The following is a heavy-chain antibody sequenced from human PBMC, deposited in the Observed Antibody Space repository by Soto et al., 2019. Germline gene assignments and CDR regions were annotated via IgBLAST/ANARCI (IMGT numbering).Heavy chain of an antibody. CDR3: AREGYFSGGSCYSNRTYYGMDV. V-gene: IGHV1-2*04. J-gene: IGHJ6*02. CDR2: INPNSGGT. D-gene: IGHD2-15*01. Sequence: ASVKVSCKASGYTFTGYYMHWVRQAPGQGLEWMGWINPNSGGTNYAQKFQGWVTMTRDTSISTAYMELSRLRSDDTAVYYCAREGYFSGGSCYSNRTYYGMDVWGQGTTVTVSS. CDR1: GYTFTGYY.